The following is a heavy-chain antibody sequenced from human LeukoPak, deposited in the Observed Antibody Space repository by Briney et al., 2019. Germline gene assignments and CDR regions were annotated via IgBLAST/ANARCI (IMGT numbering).Heavy chain of an antibody. CDR1: GFTFSSYG. V-gene: IGHV3-33*01. Sequence: GGSLRLSCAASGFTFSSYGMHWVRQAPGKGLEWVAVIWYDGSNKYYADSVKGRFTISGDNSKNALYLQMNSLRAEDTADYYCARDGGRDGYNFYYHGLDVWGQGTTVTVSS. J-gene: IGHJ6*02. CDR2: IWYDGSNK. CDR3: ARDGGRDGYNFYYHGLDV. D-gene: IGHD5-24*01.